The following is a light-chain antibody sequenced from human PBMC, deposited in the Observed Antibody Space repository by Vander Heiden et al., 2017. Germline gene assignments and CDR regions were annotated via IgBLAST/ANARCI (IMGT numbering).Light chain of an antibody. CDR1: QSLLHSNGYNY. Sequence: DIVMTQSPLSLPVTPGEPASISCRSSQSLLHSNGYNYLDWYLQKPGQSPQLLIYLGSNRASGVPDRFSGSGSGTDFTLKISRVEAEDVGVYYCRQYLQTKDSFGGGTKVEIK. CDR3: RQYLQTKDS. V-gene: IGKV2-28*01. CDR2: LGS. J-gene: IGKJ4*01.